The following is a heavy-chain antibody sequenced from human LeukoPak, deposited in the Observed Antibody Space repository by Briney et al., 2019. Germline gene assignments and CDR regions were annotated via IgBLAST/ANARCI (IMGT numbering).Heavy chain of an antibody. Sequence: PGGSQRLSCAASGFTFSSYGMHWVRQAPGKGLEWVAFIRYDGSNKYYADSVKGRFTISRDNSKNTLYLQMNSLRAEDTAVYYCAKEGPLWFGENIRGAFDIWGQGTMVTVSS. V-gene: IGHV3-30*02. J-gene: IGHJ3*02. CDR2: IRYDGSNK. CDR1: GFTFSSYG. CDR3: AKEGPLWFGENIRGAFDI. D-gene: IGHD3-10*01.